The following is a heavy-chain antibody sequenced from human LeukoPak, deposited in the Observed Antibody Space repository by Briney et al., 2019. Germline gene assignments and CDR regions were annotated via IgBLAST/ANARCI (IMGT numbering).Heavy chain of an antibody. CDR2: IYYSGST. Sequence: PSETLSLTCTVSGGSISSSSYYWGWIRQPPGKGLEWIGSIYYSGSTYYNPSLKSRVTIPVDTSKNQFSLKLSSVTAADTAVYYCARLSPITMIPYSWGQGTLVTVSS. J-gene: IGHJ4*02. CDR3: ARLSPITMIPYS. V-gene: IGHV4-39*01. D-gene: IGHD3-22*01. CDR1: GGSISSSSYY.